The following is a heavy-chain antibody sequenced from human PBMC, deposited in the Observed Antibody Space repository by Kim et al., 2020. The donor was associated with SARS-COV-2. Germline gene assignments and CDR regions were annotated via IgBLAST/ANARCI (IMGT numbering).Heavy chain of an antibody. J-gene: IGHJ4*02. CDR1: GFTFSSYS. V-gene: IGHV3-21*01. Sequence: GGSLRLSCAASGFTFSSYSMNWVRQAPGKGLEWVSSISSSSSYIYYADSVKGRFTISRDNAKNSLYLQMNSLRAEDTAVYYCARDSATLLWFGESFDYWGQGTLVTVSS. D-gene: IGHD3-10*01. CDR3: ARDSATLLWFGESFDY. CDR2: ISSSSSYI.